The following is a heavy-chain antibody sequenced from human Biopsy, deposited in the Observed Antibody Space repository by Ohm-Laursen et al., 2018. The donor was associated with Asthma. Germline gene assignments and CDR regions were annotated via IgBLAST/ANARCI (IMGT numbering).Heavy chain of an antibody. J-gene: IGHJ4*02. CDR1: GYILTDLS. Sequence: SVKAYCKISGYILTDLSMHWVRQAPGQGIEWMGGHDHEEGGTVNARRFQGRVTMTEDTSTDTAYIELSSLSSDDTAVYYCASDFPKDYVRYNFQFWGQGTLVTVSS. CDR2: HDHEEGGT. V-gene: IGHV1-24*01. D-gene: IGHD4-17*01. CDR3: ASDFPKDYVRYNFQF.